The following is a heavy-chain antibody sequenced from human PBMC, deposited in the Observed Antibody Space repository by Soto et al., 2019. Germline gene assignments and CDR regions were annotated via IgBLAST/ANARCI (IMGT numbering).Heavy chain of an antibody. D-gene: IGHD3-9*01. V-gene: IGHV1-69*12. Sequence: QVQLVQSGAEVKKPGSSVKVSCKASGGTFSSYAFNWVRQAPGQGLEWMGGIIPIFGTTNYAQKFQGRVTINADEATSTAYMELSSLRSEDTAVYYCARAPLRYFDSVTPYGMDVWGQGTTVTVSS. J-gene: IGHJ6*02. CDR3: ARAPLRYFDSVTPYGMDV. CDR2: IIPIFGTT. CDR1: GGTFSSYA.